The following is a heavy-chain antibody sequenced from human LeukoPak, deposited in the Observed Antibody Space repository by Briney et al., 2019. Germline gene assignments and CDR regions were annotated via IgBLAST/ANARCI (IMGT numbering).Heavy chain of an antibody. CDR3: ATHKGAYDNPYFDY. V-gene: IGHV4-59*06. Sequence: PSETLSLTCTVSGGSISSYYWSWIRQHPGKGLEWIGYIYYSGSTYYNPSLKSRVTISIDTSKNQFSLKLSSVTAADTAVYYCATHKGAYDNPYFDYWGQGTLVTVSS. D-gene: IGHD3-22*01. CDR1: GGSISSYY. CDR2: IYYSGST. J-gene: IGHJ4*02.